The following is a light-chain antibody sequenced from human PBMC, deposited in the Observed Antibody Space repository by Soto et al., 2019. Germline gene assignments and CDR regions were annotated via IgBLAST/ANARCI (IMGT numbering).Light chain of an antibody. J-gene: IGKJ1*01. Sequence: DIQMTQSPSSLSASVGDRVTITCRASQSIISYLNWYQQKPGKAPKLLIYAASSLQSGVPSRVSGSGSGTDFTLIISSLQPEDCATYYCQQSYSTPPWTFGQGTKGEIK. CDR3: QQSYSTPPWT. CDR1: QSIISY. CDR2: AAS. V-gene: IGKV1-39*01.